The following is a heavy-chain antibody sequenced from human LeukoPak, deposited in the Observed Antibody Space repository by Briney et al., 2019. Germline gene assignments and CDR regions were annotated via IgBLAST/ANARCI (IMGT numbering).Heavy chain of an antibody. D-gene: IGHD1-26*01. CDR1: GFTFSDHY. CDR2: ARNKANSHTT. Sequence: GGSLRLSCAASGFTFSDHYMDWVRQAPGKGLDWVGRARNKANSHTTEYAASVKGRFTISRDDSKNSLYLQMNSLKTEDTAVYYCARGPTGSYSNFDYWGQGTLVTVSS. CDR3: ARGPTGSYSNFDY. J-gene: IGHJ4*02. V-gene: IGHV3-72*01.